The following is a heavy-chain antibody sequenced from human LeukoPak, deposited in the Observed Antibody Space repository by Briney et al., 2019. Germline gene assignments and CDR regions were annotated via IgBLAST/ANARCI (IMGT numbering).Heavy chain of an antibody. CDR2: ISNSGSP. J-gene: IGHJ4*02. D-gene: IGHD3-16*01. CDR1: SAPVSSYY. V-gene: IGHV4-59*02. CDR3: ARGGAGPLRD. Sequence: PSETLSLTCTVSSAPVSSYYWSWVRQPPGGGLEWIGYISNSGSPSYNPSFKSRVTFSADTSKNHLSLKLNSVTPADTAVYFCARGGAGPLRDWGQGTLVTVSS.